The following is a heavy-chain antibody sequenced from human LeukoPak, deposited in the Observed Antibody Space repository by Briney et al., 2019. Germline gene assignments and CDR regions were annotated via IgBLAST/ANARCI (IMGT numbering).Heavy chain of an antibody. V-gene: IGHV1-18*01. D-gene: IGHD3-3*01. CDR1: GYTLTSYG. CDR2: ISAYNGNT. Sequence: ASVKVSCKASGYTLTSYGISWVRQAPGQGLEWMGWISAYNGNTNYAQKLQGRVTMTTDTSTSTAYMELRSLRSDDTAVYYCARAYYDFWNGYYRDFDYWGQGTLVTVSS. J-gene: IGHJ4*02. CDR3: ARAYYDFWNGYYRDFDY.